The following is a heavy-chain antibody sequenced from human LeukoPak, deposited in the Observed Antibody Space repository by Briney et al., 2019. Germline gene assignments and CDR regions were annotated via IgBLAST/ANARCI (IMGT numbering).Heavy chain of an antibody. D-gene: IGHD1-20*01. CDR1: GFTFSSYA. V-gene: IGHV3-23*01. J-gene: IGHJ4*02. Sequence: GGSLRLSCAASGFTFSSYAMSWVRQAPGKGLEWVSGISGSGGNTYHADSVKGRFSISRDNSKSTLYLQMNSLRAEDTAVYYCTKKITAPGPYFDSWGQGALVTVSS. CDR2: ISGSGGNT. CDR3: TKKITAPGPYFDS.